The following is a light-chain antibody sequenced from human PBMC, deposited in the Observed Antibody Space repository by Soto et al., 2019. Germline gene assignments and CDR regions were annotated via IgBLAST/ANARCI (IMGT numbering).Light chain of an antibody. CDR3: QQCNSYPWT. CDR1: QSVSIN. CDR2: DAS. Sequence: EIVMTQSPGTLSVSPGERATLSCRASQSVSINLAWYQQKPGQAPRLLIYDASTRATGIPARFSGSGSGTEFTLTISSLQPDDFATYYCQQCNSYPWTFGQGTKVDIK. J-gene: IGKJ1*01. V-gene: IGKV3D-15*01.